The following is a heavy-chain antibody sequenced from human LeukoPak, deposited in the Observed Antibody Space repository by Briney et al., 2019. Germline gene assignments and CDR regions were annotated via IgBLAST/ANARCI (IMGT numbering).Heavy chain of an antibody. V-gene: IGHV3-48*02. Sequence: GGSLRLSCAASGFTFSSYSMNWVRQAPGKGLDWVSYISSSSRSIYYADSVKGRFTISRDNANNSLSLQMNSLRDEDTAVYYCARSRGIRLWLYLDYWGQGTLVTVSS. D-gene: IGHD5-18*01. J-gene: IGHJ4*02. CDR1: GFTFSSYS. CDR3: ARSRGIRLWLYLDY. CDR2: ISSSSRSI.